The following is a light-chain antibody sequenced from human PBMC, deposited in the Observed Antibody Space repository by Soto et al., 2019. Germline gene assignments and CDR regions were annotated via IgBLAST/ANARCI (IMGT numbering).Light chain of an antibody. V-gene: IGKV3-15*01. CDR1: QSVSNN. J-gene: IGKJ4*01. CDR2: GAT. CDR3: RQHNDWPLT. Sequence: EIVMTQSPATLSVSPGERVTLSCRASQSVSNNLAWYQQKPGQAPRLLIYGATATATGIPARFSGSGSGTEFPLTISSRQSEDFAFYSCRQHNDWPLTFGGGPKGEIK.